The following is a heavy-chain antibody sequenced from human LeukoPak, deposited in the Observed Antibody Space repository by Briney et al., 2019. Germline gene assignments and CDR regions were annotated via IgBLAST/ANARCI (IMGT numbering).Heavy chain of an antibody. J-gene: IGHJ4*02. CDR1: GGSISSYY. Sequence: SETLSLTCTVSGGSISSYYWSWIRQPLGKGPEWIGYIYSNGITNYNPSLKSRVTISVDTSKNQFSPKLSSVTAADTAVYYCARGRKYTSGYRVTELGSGYSDYWGQGTLVTVSS. CDR3: ARGRKYTSGYRVTELGSGYSDY. CDR2: IYSNGIT. D-gene: IGHD5-18*01. V-gene: IGHV4-59*01.